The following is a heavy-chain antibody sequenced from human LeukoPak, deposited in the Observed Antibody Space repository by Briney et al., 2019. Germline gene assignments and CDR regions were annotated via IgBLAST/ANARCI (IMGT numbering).Heavy chain of an antibody. V-gene: IGHV1-69*13. CDR2: IIPIFGTA. Sequence: ASVKVSCKASGYTFTSYGISWVRQAPGQGLEWMGGIIPIFGTANYAQKFQGRVTITADESTSTAYMELSSLRSEDTAVYYCARYCSSTSCYSAFDYWGQGTLVTVSS. CDR1: GYTFTSYG. D-gene: IGHD2-2*01. J-gene: IGHJ4*02. CDR3: ARYCSSTSCYSAFDY.